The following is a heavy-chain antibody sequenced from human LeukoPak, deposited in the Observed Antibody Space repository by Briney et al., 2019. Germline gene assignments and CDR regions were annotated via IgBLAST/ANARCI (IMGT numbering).Heavy chain of an antibody. CDR2: IDPTDSYT. V-gene: IGHV5-10-1*01. D-gene: IGHD3-9*01. CDR3: ARHHLVNYDIFWFDP. Sequence: GESLKISCKGSGYSFTSYWISWVRQMPGKGLEWMGRIDPTDSYTNYSPSFQGHVTISADKSISTAYLQWSSLKASDTAMYYCARHHLVNYDIFWFDPWGQGTQVTVSS. J-gene: IGHJ5*02. CDR1: GYSFTSYW.